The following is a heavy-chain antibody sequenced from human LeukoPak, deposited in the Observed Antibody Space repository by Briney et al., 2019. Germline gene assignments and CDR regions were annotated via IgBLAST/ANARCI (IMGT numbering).Heavy chain of an antibody. CDR3: ATDSILWFGELFTY. V-gene: IGHV1-24*01. CDR2: FDPEDGET. CDR1: GYTLTELS. Sequence: ASVKVSCKVSGYTLTELSMHWVRQAPGKGLEWMGSFDPEDGETIYAQKFQGRVTMTEDTSTDTAYMELSSLRSEDTAVYYRATDSILWFGELFTYWGQGTLVTVSS. D-gene: IGHD3-10*01. J-gene: IGHJ4*02.